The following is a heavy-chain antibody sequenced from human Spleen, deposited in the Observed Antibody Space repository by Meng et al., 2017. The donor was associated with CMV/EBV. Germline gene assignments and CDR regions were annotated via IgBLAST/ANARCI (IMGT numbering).Heavy chain of an antibody. CDR1: GFTFSTYV. CDR3: TRAVAWNYDAFDI. Sequence: GESLKISCAASGFTFSTYVMHWVRQAPGKGLEWVGFIRSKAYGGTTEYAASVKGRFTISRDDSKSIAYLQMNSLKTEDTAVYYCTRAVAWNYDAFDIWGQGTMVTVSS. V-gene: IGHV3-49*04. CDR2: IRSKAYGGTT. D-gene: IGHD1-7*01. J-gene: IGHJ3*02.